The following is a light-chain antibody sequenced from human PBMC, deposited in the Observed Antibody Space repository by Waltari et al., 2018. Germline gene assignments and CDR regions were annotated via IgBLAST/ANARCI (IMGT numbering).Light chain of an antibody. J-gene: IGLJ3*02. Sequence: QSGLTQSPSASGTPGQSVTISCSGGASNIGSYNVYWYQQLPGTAPKLLIYRDERLPSGVPARFAGSKAVTSASLTISGLRSEDAADYYCAAWDDILTAWVFGGGTKLTVL. CDR2: RDE. CDR1: ASNIGSYN. CDR3: AAWDDILTAWV. V-gene: IGLV1-47*01.